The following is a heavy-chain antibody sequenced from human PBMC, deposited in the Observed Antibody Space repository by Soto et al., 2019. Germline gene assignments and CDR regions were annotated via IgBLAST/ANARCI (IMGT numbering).Heavy chain of an antibody. Sequence: QSGGSLRLSCTASGFTFGDYAMSWFRQAPGKGLEWVGFIRSKAYGGTTEYAASVKGRFTISRDDSKSIAYLQMNSLKTEDTAVYYCTRGEDYYDSSGYYTAEAFDIWGQGTMVTVSS. D-gene: IGHD3-22*01. CDR1: GFTFGDYA. J-gene: IGHJ3*02. V-gene: IGHV3-49*03. CDR3: TRGEDYYDSSGYYTAEAFDI. CDR2: IRSKAYGGTT.